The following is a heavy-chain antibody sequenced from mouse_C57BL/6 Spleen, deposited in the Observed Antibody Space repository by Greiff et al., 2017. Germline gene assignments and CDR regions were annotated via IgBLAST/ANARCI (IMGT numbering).Heavy chain of an antibody. D-gene: IGHD1-1*01. V-gene: IGHV5-4*01. J-gene: IGHJ2*01. CDR3: ARDRYYGSSDYFDY. Sequence: DVKLVESGGGLVKPGGSLKLSCAASGFTFSSYAMSWVRQTPEKRLEWVATISDGGSYTYYPDNVKGRFTISRDNAKNNLYLQMSHLKSEDTAMYYCARDRYYGSSDYFDYWGQGTTLTVSS. CDR2: ISDGGSYT. CDR1: GFTFSSYA.